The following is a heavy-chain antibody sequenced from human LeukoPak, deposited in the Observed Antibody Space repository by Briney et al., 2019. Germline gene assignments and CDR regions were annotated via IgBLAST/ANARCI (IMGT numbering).Heavy chain of an antibody. CDR2: INSAGHTI. CDR1: GFTLSRYS. V-gene: IGHV3-48*04. CDR3: VRDSLAVSNGLDI. D-gene: IGHD6-19*01. J-gene: IGHJ3*02. Sequence: PGGSLRLSCAASGFTLSRYSMNWVRQVPGKGLEWTAYINSAGHTIYYADFVKGRFAISRDSTKNSLFLRMTSLRVEDTAVYFCVRDSLAVSNGLDIWGQGTTVIVSS.